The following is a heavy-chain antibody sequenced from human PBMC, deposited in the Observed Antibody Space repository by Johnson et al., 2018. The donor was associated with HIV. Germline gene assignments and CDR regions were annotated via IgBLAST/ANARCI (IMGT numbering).Heavy chain of an antibody. J-gene: IGHJ3*02. D-gene: IGHD3-22*01. CDR1: GFTFSSYA. CDR2: ISYDGSNK. Sequence: QVQLVESGGGVVQPGRSLRLSCAASGFTFSSYAMHWVRQAPGKGLEWVAVISYDGSNKYYADSVKGRFTISRYNSKNTLYLQMNSLRAEDTAVYYCARNYYDSSDAFDIWGQGTMVTVSS. CDR3: ARNYYDSSDAFDI. V-gene: IGHV3-30*04.